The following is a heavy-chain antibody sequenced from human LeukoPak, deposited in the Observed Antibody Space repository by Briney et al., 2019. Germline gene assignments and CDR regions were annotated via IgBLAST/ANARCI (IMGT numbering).Heavy chain of an antibody. D-gene: IGHD5-12*01. CDR1: GFTFSSYW. V-gene: IGHV3-74*03. CDR2: INSDGSSI. CDR3: AREGRVSGYDFDC. J-gene: IGHJ4*02. Sequence: GGSLRLSYAASGFTFSSYWMHWVRQAPGKGLGWGSRINSDGSSITYADSLKGRFTISRDNAKTTLYLQMNSLRVEDTAVYYCAREGRVSGYDFDCWGQGTLVTVSS.